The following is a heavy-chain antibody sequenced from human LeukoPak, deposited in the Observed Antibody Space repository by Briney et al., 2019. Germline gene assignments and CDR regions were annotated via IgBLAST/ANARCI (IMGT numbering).Heavy chain of an antibody. D-gene: IGHD3-22*01. CDR1: RYTFTSYD. Sequence: ASVKVSCKASRYTFTSYDINWVRQATGQGLEWMGWMNPNSGNTGYAQKFQGRVTMTRNTSISTAYMELSSLRSEDTAVYYCARGAGDSSGNYMDVWGKGTTVTVSS. CDR2: MNPNSGNT. J-gene: IGHJ6*03. CDR3: ARGAGDSSGNYMDV. V-gene: IGHV1-8*01.